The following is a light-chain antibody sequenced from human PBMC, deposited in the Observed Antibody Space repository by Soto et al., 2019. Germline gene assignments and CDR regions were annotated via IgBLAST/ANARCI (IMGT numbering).Light chain of an antibody. CDR3: LSYDSSLSGWV. V-gene: IGLV1-40*01. CDR2: GNT. J-gene: IGLJ3*02. CDR1: SSNIGAGYD. Sequence: QSVLTQPPSVSGAPGQRVTISCTGGSSNIGAGYDVHWYQQLPGTVPKLLIYGNTNRPSGVPDRFSGSKSGTSASLAITGLQAEDEADYYCLSYDSSLSGWVFGGGTKLTVL.